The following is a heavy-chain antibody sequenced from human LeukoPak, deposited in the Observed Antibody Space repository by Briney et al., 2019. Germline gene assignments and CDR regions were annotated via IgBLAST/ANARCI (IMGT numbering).Heavy chain of an antibody. CDR2: IKQDGSEK. D-gene: IGHD1-26*01. CDR1: GFTFSSYW. V-gene: IGHV3-7*01. CDR3: ARSYGGSFMQFYYYYYMDV. Sequence: PGGSLRLSCAASGFTFSSYWMSWVRQAPGKGPEWVANIKQDGSEKYYVDSVKGRFTISRDNAKNSLYLQMNSLRAEDTAVYYCARSYGGSFMQFYYYYYMDVWGKGTTVTVSS. J-gene: IGHJ6*03.